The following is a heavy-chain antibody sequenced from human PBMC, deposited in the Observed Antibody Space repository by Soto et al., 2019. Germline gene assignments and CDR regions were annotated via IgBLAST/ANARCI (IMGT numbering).Heavy chain of an antibody. CDR1: GFTFSRNA. Sequence: QVQLVESGGGVVQPGRSLRLSCAASGFTFSRNAMDWVRQAPGKGLEWVAVISYDGTNKYHADSVKGRFTISRDNSKNTLYLQMNSLRPEDMALYYCARDRRPEVTVNFDYWGQGTLLTVSS. CDR3: ARDRRPEVTVNFDY. J-gene: IGHJ4*02. D-gene: IGHD1-20*01. V-gene: IGHV3-30-3*01. CDR2: ISYDGTNK.